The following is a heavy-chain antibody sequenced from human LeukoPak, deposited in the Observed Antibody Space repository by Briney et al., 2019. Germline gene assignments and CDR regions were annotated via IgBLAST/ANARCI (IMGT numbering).Heavy chain of an antibody. CDR3: ARVSRGPHPYYYDSSGYMDY. V-gene: IGHV4-4*07. J-gene: IGHJ4*02. CDR1: GGSISDYY. CDR2: IYTTGST. D-gene: IGHD3-22*01. Sequence: PSETLSLTCTVSGGSISDYYWSWIRQPAGKGLEWIGRIYTTGSTDYNPSLKSRVTMSVDTSKNQFSLKLSSVTAADTAVYYCARVSRGPHPYYYDSSGYMDYWGQGTLVTVSS.